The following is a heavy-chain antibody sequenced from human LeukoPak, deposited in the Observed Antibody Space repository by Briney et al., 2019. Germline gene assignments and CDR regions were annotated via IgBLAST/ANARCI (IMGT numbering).Heavy chain of an antibody. J-gene: IGHJ5*02. D-gene: IGHD3-3*02. CDR2: ISYDGSNK. CDR3: AGKSGTHFA. CDR1: GFTFSSYG. Sequence: GRSLRLSCAASGFTFSSYGMHWVRQAPGKGLEWVAVISYDGSNKYYADSVKGRFTISRDNSKNTLYLQMNSLRAEDTAVYYCAGKSGTHFAWGQGTLVTVSS. V-gene: IGHV3-30*03.